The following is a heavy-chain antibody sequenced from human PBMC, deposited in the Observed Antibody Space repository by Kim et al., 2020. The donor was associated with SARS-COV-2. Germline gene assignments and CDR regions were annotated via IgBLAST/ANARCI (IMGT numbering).Heavy chain of an antibody. Sequence: ASVKVSCKVSGYTLTELSMHWVRQAPGKGLEWMGGFDPEDGETIYAQKFQGRVTMTEDTSTDTAYMELSSLRSEDTAVYYCATAWVGSGYYEDAFDIWGQGTMVTVSS. CDR2: FDPEDGET. D-gene: IGHD3-22*01. CDR3: ATAWVGSGYYEDAFDI. CDR1: GYTLTELS. J-gene: IGHJ3*02. V-gene: IGHV1-24*01.